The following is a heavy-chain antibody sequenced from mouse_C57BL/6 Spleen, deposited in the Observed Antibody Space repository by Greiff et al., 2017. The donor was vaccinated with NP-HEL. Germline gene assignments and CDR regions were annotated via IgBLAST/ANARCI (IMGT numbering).Heavy chain of an antibody. CDR3: ASPITTVVAHFDY. D-gene: IGHD1-1*01. CDR1: GFNIKNTY. Sequence: EVKLVESVAELVRPGASVKLSCTASGFNIKNTYMHWVKQRPEQGLEWIGRIDPANGNTKYAPKFQGKATITADTSSNTAYLQLSSLTSEDTAIYYCASPITTVVAHFDYWGHSTTLTVSS. J-gene: IGHJ2*01. CDR2: IDPANGNT. V-gene: IGHV14-3*01.